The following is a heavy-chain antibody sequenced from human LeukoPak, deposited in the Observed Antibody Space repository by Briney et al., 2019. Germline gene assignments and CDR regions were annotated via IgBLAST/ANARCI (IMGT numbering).Heavy chain of an antibody. CDR1: GFTFSDYY. D-gene: IGHD1-26*01. CDR2: ISTSGDAV. J-gene: IGHJ4*02. CDR3: AKSDRWELLGY. V-gene: IGHV3-11*01. Sequence: GGSLRLSCAASGFTFSDYYMTWIRQAPGKGLEWVSYISTSGDAVYYADSVKGRFTISRDNAKKSLYLEMNSLRAEDTAVYYCAKSDRWELLGYWGQGTLVTVSS.